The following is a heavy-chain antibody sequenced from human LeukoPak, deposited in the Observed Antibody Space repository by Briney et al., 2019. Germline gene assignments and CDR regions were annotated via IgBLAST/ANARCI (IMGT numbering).Heavy chain of an antibody. CDR1: GFSFSRYW. CDR2: INSDGSST. CDR3: AREKTTVVTLDF. V-gene: IGHV3-74*01. Sequence: GGSLRLSCAASGFSFSRYWMHWVRQAPGKGLGWVSRINSDGSSTNYADSVKGRFTISRDNAKNTLYLQMNSLRAEDMAVYYCAREKTTVVTLDFWGQGTLVTVSS. J-gene: IGHJ4*02. D-gene: IGHD4-23*01.